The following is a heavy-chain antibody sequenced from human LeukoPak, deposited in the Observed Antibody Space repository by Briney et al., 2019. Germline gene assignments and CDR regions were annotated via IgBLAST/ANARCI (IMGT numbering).Heavy chain of an antibody. CDR2: ISSSGSTM. V-gene: IGHV3-11*01. J-gene: IGHJ4*02. CDR3: ARVGSIAAAGSIDY. D-gene: IGHD6-13*01. Sequence: GGSLRLSCAASRFTFSDYYMSWIRQAPGKGLEWVSYISSSGSTMYYADSVKGRITISRDNAKNSLYLQMNSLRAEDTAMYYCARVGSIAAAGSIDYWGQGTLVTVSS. CDR1: RFTFSDYY.